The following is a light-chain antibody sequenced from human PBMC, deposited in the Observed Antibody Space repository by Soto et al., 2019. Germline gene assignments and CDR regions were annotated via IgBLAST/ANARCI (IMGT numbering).Light chain of an antibody. CDR1: RDISTW. Sequence: DIQMTQSPSSVSASVGDRITITCRASRDISTWLAWYQQKPGKAPKLLIYAASSLQSGVTSRFSGSGSGTEFTLTISSLQPEDFATYYCQQANSFLALTFGGGTKVEIK. V-gene: IGKV1-12*01. J-gene: IGKJ4*01. CDR2: AAS. CDR3: QQANSFLALT.